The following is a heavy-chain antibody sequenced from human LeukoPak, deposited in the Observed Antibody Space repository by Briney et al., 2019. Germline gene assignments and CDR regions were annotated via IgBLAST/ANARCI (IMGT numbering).Heavy chain of an antibody. CDR3: AKDLRTAPAD. CDR1: GITVGSKF. CDR2: ISGSGGST. D-gene: IGHD5-18*01. V-gene: IGHV3-23*01. J-gene: IGHJ4*02. Sequence: GGSLRLSCAASGITVGSKFMSWVRQAPGKGLEWVSAISGSGGSTYYADSVKGRFTISRDNSKNTLYLQMNSLRAEDTAVYYCAKDLRTAPADWGQGTLVTVSS.